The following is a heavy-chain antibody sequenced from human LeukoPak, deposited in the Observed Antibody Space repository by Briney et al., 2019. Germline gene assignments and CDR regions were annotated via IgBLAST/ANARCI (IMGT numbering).Heavy chain of an antibody. CDR2: IHHSGDT. D-gene: IGHD6-13*01. V-gene: IGHV4-59*03. CDR3: VASGSPAPANWFDP. Sequence: SETLSLTCTVSGGSITSYYWSWIRQPPGKGLDWIGYIHHSGDTRYNPSLKSRVTMSIDTSKYQFSLKVNFVTAADTAVYYCVASGSPAPANWFDPWGQGTLVTVSS. CDR1: GGSITSYY. J-gene: IGHJ5*02.